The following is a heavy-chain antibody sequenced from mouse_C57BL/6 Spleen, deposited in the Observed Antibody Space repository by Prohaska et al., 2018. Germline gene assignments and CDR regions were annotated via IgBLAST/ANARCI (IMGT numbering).Heavy chain of an antibody. CDR1: GYAFSSSW. D-gene: IGHD1-1*01. CDR2: IYPGDGDT. Sequence: QVQLQQSGPELVKPGASVKISCKASGYAFSSSWMNWVKQRPGKGLEWIGRIYPGDGDTNYKGKFKGKATLTADKSSSTAYMQLSSLTSEDSAVYYGARGVTTVVTHWGQGTTLTVSS. V-gene: IGHV1-82*01. CDR3: ARGVTTVVTH. J-gene: IGHJ2*01.